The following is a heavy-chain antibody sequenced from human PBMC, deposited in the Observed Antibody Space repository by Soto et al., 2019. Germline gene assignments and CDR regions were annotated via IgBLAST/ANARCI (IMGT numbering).Heavy chain of an antibody. V-gene: IGHV4-59*01. CDR1: GGSLSSYY. CDR2: IYYSGST. CDR3: ARSFGWYAVDS. D-gene: IGHD6-19*01. Sequence: SETLSLTCVVSGGSLSSYYWSWIRQPPGKGLEWIGYIYYSGSTNYNPSLKSRVTISVDTSKNQFSLKLSSVTAADTAVYYCARSFGWYAVDSWGQGILVTVSS. J-gene: IGHJ4*02.